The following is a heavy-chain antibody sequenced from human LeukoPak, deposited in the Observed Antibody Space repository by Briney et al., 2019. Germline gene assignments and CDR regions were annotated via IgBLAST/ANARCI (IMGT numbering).Heavy chain of an antibody. CDR3: ARGLGYCSGGSCMHWYFDL. CDR1: GFTFSSYS. J-gene: IGHJ2*01. V-gene: IGHV3-48*04. CDR2: ISSSGSTI. Sequence: GGSLRLSCAASGFTFSSYSMNWVRQAPGKGLEWVSYISSSGSTIYYADSVKGRFTISRDNAKNSLYLQMNSLRAEDTAVYYCARGLGYCSGGSCMHWYFDLWGRGTLVTVSS. D-gene: IGHD2-15*01.